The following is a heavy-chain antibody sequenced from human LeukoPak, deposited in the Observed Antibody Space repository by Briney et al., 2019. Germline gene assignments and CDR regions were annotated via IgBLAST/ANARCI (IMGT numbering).Heavy chain of an antibody. CDR1: GGSISSYY. Sequence: SETLSLTCTVSGGSISSYYWTWIRQPPGKGLELIGYIYYSGNTNYNPSLKSRVTISIDTSKNQFSLILSSLTAADTAVYYCVGRISPNWFDPWGQGTPVTVSS. CDR2: IYYSGNT. V-gene: IGHV4-59*13. J-gene: IGHJ5*02. CDR3: VGRISPNWFDP.